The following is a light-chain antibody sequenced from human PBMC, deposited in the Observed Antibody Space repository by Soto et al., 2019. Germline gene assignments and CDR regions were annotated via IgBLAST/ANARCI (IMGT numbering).Light chain of an antibody. Sequence: EIVLTQSPGTLSLSPWERATLSCRASQSVSSSYLAWYQQNPGQAPRLLIYGASSRPTGIPDRFSGSGSGTDFTLTISRLEPEDFAVYYCQQYGSSSTFGQGTRLEIK. CDR1: QSVSSSY. CDR3: QQYGSSST. J-gene: IGKJ5*01. V-gene: IGKV3-20*01. CDR2: GAS.